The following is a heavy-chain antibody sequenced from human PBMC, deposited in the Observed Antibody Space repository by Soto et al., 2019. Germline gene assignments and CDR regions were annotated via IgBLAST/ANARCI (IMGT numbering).Heavy chain of an antibody. CDR3: TRRDSGAFDV. CDR2: ISHSGKTI. V-gene: IGHV3-11*01. J-gene: IGHJ3*01. Sequence: PGGSLRLSCATSGFTFRDYYFGWIRQAPGKGLEWISYISHSGKTIYYADSVKGRFTISRDDAKNTLYLQMNSLRAEDTAMYYCTRRDSGAFDVWGHGTMVTVSS. CDR1: GFTFRDYY.